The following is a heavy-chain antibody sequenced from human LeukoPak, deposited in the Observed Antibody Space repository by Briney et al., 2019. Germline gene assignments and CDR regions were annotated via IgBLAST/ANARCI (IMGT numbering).Heavy chain of an antibody. D-gene: IGHD1-14*01. Sequence: SKTLSLTCTVSGGSISSDYWSWIRQPPGKGLEWIGYIYHSGSTNYNPSLKSRVTISVGTAKNQFSLELTSVTAADTAVYYCARAYNSWFDPWGQGALVTVSS. V-gene: IGHV4-59*01. J-gene: IGHJ5*02. CDR3: ARAYNSWFDP. CDR1: GGSISSDY. CDR2: IYHSGST.